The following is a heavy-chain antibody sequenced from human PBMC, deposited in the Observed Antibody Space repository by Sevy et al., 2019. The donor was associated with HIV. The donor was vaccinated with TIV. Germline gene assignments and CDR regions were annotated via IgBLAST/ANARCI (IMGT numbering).Heavy chain of an antibody. Sequence: LQLPETLSLTCAVYGGSFSGYYWSWIRQPPGKGLEWIGEINHSGSTNYNPSLKSRVTISVDTSKNQFSLKLSSVTAADTAVYYCARGLRYIAAVPLSNWFDPWGQGTLVTVSS. J-gene: IGHJ5*02. CDR1: GGSFSGYY. CDR3: ARGLRYIAAVPLSNWFDP. D-gene: IGHD6-13*01. CDR2: INHSGST. V-gene: IGHV4-34*01.